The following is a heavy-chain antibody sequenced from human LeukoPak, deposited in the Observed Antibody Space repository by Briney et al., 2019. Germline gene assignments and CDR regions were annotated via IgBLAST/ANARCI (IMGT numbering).Heavy chain of an antibody. D-gene: IGHD6-25*01. V-gene: IGHV3-30*18. CDR3: AKEPTSYSSGWYFQV. CDR2: VSHDGSTK. Sequence: GGSLRLSCAASGFTFSNYGMQWVRQAPGKGLEWVAVVSHDGSTKFYADSVKGRFTISRDNSKNTVDLQMYSLRDEDTAVYYCAKEPTSYSSGWYFQVWGQGTLVTVSS. J-gene: IGHJ1*01. CDR1: GFTFSNYG.